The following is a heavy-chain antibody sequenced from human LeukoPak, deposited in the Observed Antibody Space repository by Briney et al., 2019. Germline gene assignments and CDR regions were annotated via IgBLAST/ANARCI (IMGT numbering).Heavy chain of an antibody. V-gene: IGHV3-20*01. J-gene: IGHJ6*03. D-gene: IGHD3-10*01. CDR1: RVTFDDDG. CDR2: INWNGGST. Sequence: GGSLRLSCAASRVTFDDDGMSGVRQAPGKGRGWVSGINWNGGSTGYADSVKGRFTISRDNAKNSLYLQMNSLRAADTALYHCARDPYYGSGRYNIDVWGKGTTVTVSS. CDR3: ARDPYYGSGRYNIDV.